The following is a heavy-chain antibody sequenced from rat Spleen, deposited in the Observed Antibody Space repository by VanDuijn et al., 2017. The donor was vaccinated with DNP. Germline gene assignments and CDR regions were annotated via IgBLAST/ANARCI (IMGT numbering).Heavy chain of an antibody. CDR2: IRSGGST. Sequence: QVQLKETGPGLVQPTQTLSITCTVSGFSLTSYYMQWVRQTPGKGLEWMGSIRSGGSTEYNSEFKSRLSISRDTSKNQVFLRMNSVQTGDTAMYFCARAWWKDSMDAWGQGTSVTVSS. D-gene: IGHD1-1*01. J-gene: IGHJ4*01. CDR1: GFSLTSYY. V-gene: IGHV2-65*01. CDR3: ARAWWKDSMDA.